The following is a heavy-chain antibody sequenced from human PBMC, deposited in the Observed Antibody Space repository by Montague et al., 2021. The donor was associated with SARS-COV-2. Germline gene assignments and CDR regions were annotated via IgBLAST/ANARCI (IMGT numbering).Heavy chain of an antibody. J-gene: IGHJ4*02. D-gene: IGHD1-1*01. CDR2: IYYRGAI. V-gene: IGHV4-39*01. CDR1: GGSISDGAYY. CDR3: ARVGWKENYYFDS. Sequence: SETLSLTCAVSGGSISDGAYYWGWIRQPPGEGLEWIGNIYYRGAISYTPSLSARVTLSVDTSNNQFSLRLKSLTAAGTAIYFCARVGWKENYYFDSWGRGALVTVSS.